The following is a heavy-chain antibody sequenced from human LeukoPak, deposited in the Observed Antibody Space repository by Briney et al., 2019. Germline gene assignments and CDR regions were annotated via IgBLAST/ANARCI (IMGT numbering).Heavy chain of an antibody. J-gene: IGHJ4*02. CDR3: ARGHYDVLAASYKWTPDY. V-gene: IGHV3-21*01. Sequence: PGGSLRLPCAASGFTFNTFNMNWVRQAPGKGLEWVSSITSGGDYIYYEDSVKGRFTTSRENAKNSLSLQLNSLRVEDTAVYYCARGHYDVLAASYKWTPDYWGQGTLVTVSS. CDR1: GFTFNTFN. CDR2: ITSGGDYI. D-gene: IGHD3-9*01.